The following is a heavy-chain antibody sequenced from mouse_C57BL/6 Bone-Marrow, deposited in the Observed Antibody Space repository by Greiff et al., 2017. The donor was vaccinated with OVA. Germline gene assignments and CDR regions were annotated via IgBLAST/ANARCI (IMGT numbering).Heavy chain of an antibody. CDR3: TRGGGFFAY. J-gene: IGHJ3*01. CDR1: GFTFSSYA. CDR2: ISSGGDYI. Sequence: EVQVVESGEGLVKPGGSLKLSCAASGFTFSSYAMSWVRQTPEKRLEWVAYISSGGDYIYYADTVKGRFTISRDNARNTLNLQMSSLKSEDTAMYYCTRGGGFFAYWGQGTLVTVSA. D-gene: IGHD1-1*02. V-gene: IGHV5-9-1*02.